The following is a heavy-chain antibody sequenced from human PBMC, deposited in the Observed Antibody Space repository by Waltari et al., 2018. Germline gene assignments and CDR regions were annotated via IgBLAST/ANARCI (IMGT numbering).Heavy chain of an antibody. D-gene: IGHD3-22*01. Sequence: QVQLQQWGAGLLKPSETLSLTCAVYGGSFSGYYWSWIRQPPGKGLEWIGEINHSGSTNYNPSLKSRVTISVDTSKNQFSLKLSSVTAADTAVDYCARGLYYDSSGYLTFDYWGQGTLVTVSS. CDR2: INHSGST. CDR1: GGSFSGYY. CDR3: ARGLYYDSSGYLTFDY. V-gene: IGHV4-34*01. J-gene: IGHJ4*02.